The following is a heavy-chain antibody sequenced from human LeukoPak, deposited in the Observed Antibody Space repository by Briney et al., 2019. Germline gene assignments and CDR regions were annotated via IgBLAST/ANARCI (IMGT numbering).Heavy chain of an antibody. CDR2: ISAYNGNT. Sequence: GASVKVSCKASGDTFSSYGISWVRQAPGQGPEWKGWISAYNGNTNYVQKLRGRVTMNTDTSTSTAYMELRSLRSDDTAVYYCARVDILTGYYHFDYWGQGTLVTVSS. CDR3: ARVDILTGYYHFDY. J-gene: IGHJ4*02. V-gene: IGHV1-18*04. CDR1: GDTFSSYG. D-gene: IGHD3-9*01.